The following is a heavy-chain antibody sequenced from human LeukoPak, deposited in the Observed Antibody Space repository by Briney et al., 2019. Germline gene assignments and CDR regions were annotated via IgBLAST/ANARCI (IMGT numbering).Heavy chain of an antibody. CDR2: IRYDGTNK. Sequence: GGSLRLSCVASGFTFSNYGMHWVRQAPGKGLEWMAFIRYDGTNKCYGDSVKGRFTISRDNSKNTLYLQVKSLRAEDTAVYYCAKRSDIDTFHIWGQGTMVTVSS. J-gene: IGHJ3*02. V-gene: IGHV3-30*02. CDR1: GFTFSNYG. CDR3: AKRSDIDTFHI. D-gene: IGHD6-19*01.